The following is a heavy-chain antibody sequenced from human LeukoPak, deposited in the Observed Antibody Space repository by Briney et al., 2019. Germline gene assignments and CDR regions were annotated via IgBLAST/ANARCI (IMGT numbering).Heavy chain of an antibody. CDR2: ISGSGTNT. J-gene: IGHJ6*03. CDR1: GFTFSSYA. CDR3: AKVVGATVLYYYYMDV. V-gene: IGHV3-23*01. D-gene: IGHD1-26*01. Sequence: GGSLRLSCAASGFTFSSYAMSWVRQAPGKGLEWVSVISGSGTNTYYADSVKGRFTISRDNSKNTLYLQMNSLRAEDTAVYYCAKVVGATVLYYYYMDVWGKGTTVTVSS.